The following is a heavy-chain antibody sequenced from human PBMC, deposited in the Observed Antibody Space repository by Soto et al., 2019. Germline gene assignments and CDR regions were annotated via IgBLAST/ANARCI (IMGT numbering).Heavy chain of an antibody. Sequence: QVQLVQSGAEVKKPGSSVKVSCKASGGTFNSYGVSWVRQAPGQGLEWMGGIIPLFGTANYAQKFQGRVTITVDTPTNTAYMELSSLRSADTAIYYCARPFSVTPRSVHSPPHAFDIWGQGTMVTVSS. J-gene: IGHJ3*02. CDR3: ARPFSVTPRSVHSPPHAFDI. V-gene: IGHV1-69*14. CDR2: IIPLFGTA. D-gene: IGHD4-17*01. CDR1: GGTFNSYG.